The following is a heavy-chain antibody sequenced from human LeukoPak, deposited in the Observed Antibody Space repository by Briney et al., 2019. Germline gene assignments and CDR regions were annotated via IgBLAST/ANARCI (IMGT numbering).Heavy chain of an antibody. D-gene: IGHD2-2*02. J-gene: IGHJ6*03. Sequence: SETLSLTCTVSGGSISSYYWSWIRQPPGKGLEWIGYIYYSGSTNYNPSLKSRVTISVDTSKNQFSLELSSVTAADTAVYYCARGKVYCSSTSCYKGYYYMDVWGKGTTVTVSS. CDR3: ARGKVYCSSTSCYKGYYYMDV. CDR1: GGSISSYY. CDR2: IYYSGST. V-gene: IGHV4-59*01.